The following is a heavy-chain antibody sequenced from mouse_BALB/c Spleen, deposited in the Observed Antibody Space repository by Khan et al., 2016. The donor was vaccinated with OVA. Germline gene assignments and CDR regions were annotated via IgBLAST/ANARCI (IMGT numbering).Heavy chain of an antibody. J-gene: IGHJ4*01. CDR3: ARAYYRYDGDHAMDY. D-gene: IGHD2-14*01. CDR1: GFSLSRYN. Sequence: VELVESGPGLVAPSQSLSITCTVSGFSLSRYNIHWVRQPPGKGLEWLGMIWGGGGTDYNSTLKSRLSISKDNFKSQVFLKMNSLQTDDSAMYYCARAYYRYDGDHAMDYWGQGTSVTVSS. CDR2: IWGGGGT. V-gene: IGHV2-6-4*01.